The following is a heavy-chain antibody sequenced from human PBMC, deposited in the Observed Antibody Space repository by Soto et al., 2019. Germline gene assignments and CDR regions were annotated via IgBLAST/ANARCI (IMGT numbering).Heavy chain of an antibody. Sequence: QLQLQASGPGLVKPSATLPLTCTVSGGSISSGRSYWGWIRQPPGKGLEWIGNISYIGNTYYNPFHKRRLPVSIDSSMAECLLKPKSLPTADSGVYYCGSLDDGTKGDYFETWGQGILVTGSS. CDR3: GSLDDGTKGDYFET. V-gene: IGHV4-39*01. CDR2: ISYIGNT. D-gene: IGHD1-1*01. J-gene: IGHJ4*02. CDR1: GGSISSGRSY.